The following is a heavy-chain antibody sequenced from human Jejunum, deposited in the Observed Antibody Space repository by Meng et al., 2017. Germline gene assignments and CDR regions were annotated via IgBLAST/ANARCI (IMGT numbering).Heavy chain of an antibody. V-gene: IGHV1-2*06. J-gene: IGHJ4*02. D-gene: IGHD3-10*01. CDR1: GYTFTTFY. Sequence: QVQLVQSGAEVKMPGASVKVSCKASGYTFTTFYLHWVRQAPGQGLEWMGRINPNSGGADFAQKFQGRVTMTRDTSTSTAYMEVSRLRSDDTAVYYCARPTRSPWLGELPFDYWGQGTLVTVSS. CDR3: ARPTRSPWLGELPFDY. CDR2: INPNSGGA.